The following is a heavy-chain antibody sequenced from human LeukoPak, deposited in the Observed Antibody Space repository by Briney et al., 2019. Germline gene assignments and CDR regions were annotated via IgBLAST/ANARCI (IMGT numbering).Heavy chain of an antibody. CDR2: ISSSGSSI. V-gene: IGHV3-48*03. Sequence: PGRSLRLSCAASGFTFSSYEMVWVRQAPGRGLEWVSYISSSGSSIYYADSVKGRFTISRGNAKNSLYLQINSLRAEATAIYYCAGGQWLGLNYWGQGTLVTVSS. CDR1: GFTFSSYE. CDR3: AGGQWLGLNY. D-gene: IGHD6-19*01. J-gene: IGHJ4*02.